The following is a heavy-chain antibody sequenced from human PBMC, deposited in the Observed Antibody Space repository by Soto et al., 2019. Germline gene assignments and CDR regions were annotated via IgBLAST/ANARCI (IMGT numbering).Heavy chain of an antibody. D-gene: IGHD2-21*02. Sequence: GESLKISCKGSGYSFTNYWIGWVRQMPGKGLEWMGIVYPGDSDTRYSPPFQGQVTISADKSISTAYLQWSSLKASDTAIYFYARNTYCGGDCYFPYYFDYWGQGTLVTVSS. CDR2: VYPGDSDT. CDR1: GYSFTNYW. CDR3: ARNTYCGGDCYFPYYFDY. J-gene: IGHJ4*02. V-gene: IGHV5-51*01.